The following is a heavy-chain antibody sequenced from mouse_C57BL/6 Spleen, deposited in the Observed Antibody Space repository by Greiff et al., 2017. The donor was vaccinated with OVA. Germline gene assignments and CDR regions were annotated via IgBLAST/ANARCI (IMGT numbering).Heavy chain of an antibody. D-gene: IGHD4-1*02. CDR2: IYPGDGDT. Sequence: QVQLKESGAELVKPGASVKISCKASGYAFSSYWMNWVKQRPGKGLEWIGQIYPGDGDTNYNGKFKGKATLTADKSSSTAYMQLSSLTSEDSAVYFCARGPTGYFDYWGQGTTLTVSS. CDR3: ARGPTGYFDY. V-gene: IGHV1-80*01. J-gene: IGHJ2*01. CDR1: GYAFSSYW.